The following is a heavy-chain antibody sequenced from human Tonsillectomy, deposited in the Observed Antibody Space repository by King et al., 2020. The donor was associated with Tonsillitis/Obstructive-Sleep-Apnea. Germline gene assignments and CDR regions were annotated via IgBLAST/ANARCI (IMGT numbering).Heavy chain of an antibody. CDR3: AKDRGDYAGKVNWFDP. Sequence: VQLVESGGGLVQPGGSLRLSCGASGFTFSSYAMSWVRQAPGKGLEWGSAISGSGGSTYYADSVKGRFTISRDNSKNTLYLQMNSLRAEDTAVYYCAKDRGDYAGKVNWFDPWGQGTLVTVSS. J-gene: IGHJ5*02. D-gene: IGHD4-17*01. V-gene: IGHV3-23*04. CDR2: ISGSGGST. CDR1: GFTFSSYA.